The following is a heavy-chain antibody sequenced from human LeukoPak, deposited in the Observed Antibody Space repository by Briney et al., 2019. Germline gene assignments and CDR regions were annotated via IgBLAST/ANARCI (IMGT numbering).Heavy chain of an antibody. CDR2: IYYSGST. D-gene: IGHD5-18*01. Sequence: SETLSLTCTVSGGSISGYYWSWIRQPPGKGLEWIGYIYYSGSTNYNPSLKSRVTISVDTSKNQFSLRLSSVTAADTAVYYCARVSDTAMVFDYWGQGTLVTVSS. CDR3: ARVSDTAMVFDY. J-gene: IGHJ4*02. V-gene: IGHV4-59*08. CDR1: GGSISGYY.